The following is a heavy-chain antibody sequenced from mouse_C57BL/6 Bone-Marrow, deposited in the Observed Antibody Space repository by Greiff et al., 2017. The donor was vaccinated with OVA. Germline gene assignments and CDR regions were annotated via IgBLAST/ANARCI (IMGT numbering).Heavy chain of an antibody. CDR1: GFTFSDYY. D-gene: IGHD1-1*02. J-gene: IGHJ3*01. Sequence: EVNVVESGGGLVQPGGSLKLSCAASGFTFSDYYMYWVRQTPEKRLEWVAYISNGGGSTYYPDTVKGRFTISRDNAKNTLYLQMSRLKSEDTAMYYCARHGGYPFAYWGQGTLVTVSA. CDR3: ARHGGYPFAY. CDR2: ISNGGGST. V-gene: IGHV5-12*01.